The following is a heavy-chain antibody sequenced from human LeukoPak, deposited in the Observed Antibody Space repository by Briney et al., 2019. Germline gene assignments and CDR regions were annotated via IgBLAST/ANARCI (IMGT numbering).Heavy chain of an antibody. D-gene: IGHD3-3*01. V-gene: IGHV1-58*02. CDR2: IVVGSGNT. J-gene: IGHJ6*02. CDR3: AAAGVGDYDFWSGHGPVYYYYGMDV. Sequence: SVKVSCKASGFTFTSSAMQWVRQARGLRLEWIGWIVVGSGNTNYAQKFQERVTITRDMSTSTAYMELSSLRSEDTAVYYCAAAGVGDYDFWSGHGPVYYYYGMDVWGQGTTVTVSS. CDR1: GFTFTSSA.